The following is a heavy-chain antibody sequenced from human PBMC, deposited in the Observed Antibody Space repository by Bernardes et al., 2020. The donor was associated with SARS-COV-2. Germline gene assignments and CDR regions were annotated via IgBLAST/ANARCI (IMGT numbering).Heavy chain of an antibody. CDR3: AILKATVNVIGF. CDR2: INTYNGIT. CDR1: GYTFTSYG. J-gene: IGHJ4*01. Sequence: ASVKVSCKPSGYTFTSYGISWVRQAPGQGLEWMGWINTYNGITNYAQTFQGRVTMTTDTSTSTAYMDLRSLRSDDTAVYYCAILKATVNVIGFWGQGTLVTVSS. V-gene: IGHV1-18*04. D-gene: IGHD2-21*02.